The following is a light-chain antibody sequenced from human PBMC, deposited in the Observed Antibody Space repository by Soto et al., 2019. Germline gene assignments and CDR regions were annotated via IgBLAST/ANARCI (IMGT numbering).Light chain of an antibody. Sequence: SLSPSSMSASVGDSITIVSKNCQSVSSNYLAWYQQKPGQAPRLLIYGASNRATGIPDRFSGSGSGTDFTLTISRLEPEDFAVYYCQQYGSSPTVTFGQGTKVDIK. CDR2: GAS. CDR3: QQYGSSPTVT. J-gene: IGKJ1*01. CDR1: QSVSSNY. V-gene: IGKV3-20*01.